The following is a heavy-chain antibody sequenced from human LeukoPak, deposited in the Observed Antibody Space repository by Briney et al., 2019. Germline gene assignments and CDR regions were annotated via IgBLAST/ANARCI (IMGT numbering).Heavy chain of an antibody. Sequence: GASVKVSCKASGYTFTGYYMHWVRQAPGQGLEWMGWINPNSGGTNYAQKFQGRVTMTRDTSISTAYMELSRLRSDDTAVYYCARGLYGSGSWFDPWGQGTLVTVSS. CDR2: INPNSGGT. D-gene: IGHD3-10*01. CDR3: ARGLYGSGSWFDP. J-gene: IGHJ5*02. V-gene: IGHV1-2*02. CDR1: GYTFTGYY.